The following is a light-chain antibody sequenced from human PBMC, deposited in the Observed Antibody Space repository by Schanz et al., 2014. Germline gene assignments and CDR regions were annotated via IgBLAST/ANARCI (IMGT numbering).Light chain of an antibody. CDR3: EQYKNWYAGGWT. Sequence: EIVMTQSPATLSLSPGERATLSCRASQSVSSSLGWYQQKPGQAPRLLIYGASTRATGIPARFSGSGSGTDFXXNINSLQSEDVAGYHCEQYKNWYAGGWTFGQGTKVEIK. V-gene: IGKV3-15*01. J-gene: IGKJ1*01. CDR1: QSVSSS. CDR2: GAS.